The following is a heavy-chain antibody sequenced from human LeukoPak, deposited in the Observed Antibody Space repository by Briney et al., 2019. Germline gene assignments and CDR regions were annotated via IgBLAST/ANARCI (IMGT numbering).Heavy chain of an antibody. CDR1: VFTFSSYA. V-gene: IGHV3-64*01. Sequence: GGSLRLSCAASVFTFSSYAIHWVRQAPGEGLEYVSSISSNGGSTYYANSVKGRFTISRDNSKNTLYLQMGSLRAEDMAVYYCARGAYDILTGFEYFQHWGQGTLVTVSS. J-gene: IGHJ1*01. D-gene: IGHD3-9*01. CDR3: ARGAYDILTGFEYFQH. CDR2: ISSNGGST.